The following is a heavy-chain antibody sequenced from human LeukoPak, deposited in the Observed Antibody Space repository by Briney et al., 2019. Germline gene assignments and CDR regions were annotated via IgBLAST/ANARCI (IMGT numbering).Heavy chain of an antibody. V-gene: IGHV4-59*01. CDR3: AREGWSYGSGSYSGAFDI. CDR1: GGSISSYY. D-gene: IGHD3-10*01. CDR2: IYYSGST. J-gene: IGHJ3*02. Sequence: SETLSLTCTVSGGSISSYYWSWIRQPPGKGLEWIGYIYYSGSTNYNPSLKSRVTISVDTSKNQFSLKLSSVTAADTAVYYCAREGWSYGSGSYSGAFDIWAKGQWSPSLQ.